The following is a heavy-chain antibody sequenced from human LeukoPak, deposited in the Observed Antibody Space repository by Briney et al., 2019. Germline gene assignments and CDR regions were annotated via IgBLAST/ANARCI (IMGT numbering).Heavy chain of an antibody. Sequence: GGSLRLSCAASGFTFDDYAMHWVRQAPGKGLEWVSGISWNSGSRGYADFVKGRFTISRDNAKNSLYLQMNSLRAEDTALYYCAKDSSSWPDAFDIWGQGTMITVSS. D-gene: IGHD6-13*01. CDR1: GFTFDDYA. CDR3: AKDSSSWPDAFDI. CDR2: ISWNSGSR. J-gene: IGHJ3*02. V-gene: IGHV3-9*01.